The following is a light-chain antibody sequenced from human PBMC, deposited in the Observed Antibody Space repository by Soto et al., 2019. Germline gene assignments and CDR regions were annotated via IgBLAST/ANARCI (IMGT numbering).Light chain of an antibody. V-gene: IGKV1-5*03. J-gene: IGKJ1*01. CDR3: QQYYSRVT. Sequence: DIQMTQSPSTLSASVGDRVTITCRANQSISSWLAWYQRRPGKAPRLLISKASSLESRVPSRFSGGGFGTEFTLTISSLQPDDFATYYCQQYYSRVTFGQGTTVEIK. CDR1: QSISSW. CDR2: KAS.